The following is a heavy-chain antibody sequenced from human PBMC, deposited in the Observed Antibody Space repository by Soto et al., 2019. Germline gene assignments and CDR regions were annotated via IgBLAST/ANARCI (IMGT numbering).Heavy chain of an antibody. CDR2: ISAYNVNT. CDR1: GYTFTSYG. V-gene: IGHV1-18*01. CDR3: ARVLTYCYSSYYFDY. D-gene: IGHD2-15*01. J-gene: IGHJ4*02. Sequence: QGQLLQSGAEVKKPGASVQVSCKTSGYTFTSYGIRLVRQAPGRGGEWMGWISAYNVNTNYAQKLQGRDAMTTDTSTSTAYMEVRSLRSDDTAVYYCARVLTYCYSSYYFDYWGQGPLVTVSS.